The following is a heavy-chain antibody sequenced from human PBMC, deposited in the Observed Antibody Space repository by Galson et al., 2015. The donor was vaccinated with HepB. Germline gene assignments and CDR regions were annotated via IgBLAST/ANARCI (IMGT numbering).Heavy chain of an antibody. D-gene: IGHD3-10*01. CDR2: INHSGST. CDR1: GGSFSGYY. J-gene: IGHJ6*02. CDR3: ARERSGRYYGSGTDYYYYYGMDV. Sequence: SETLSLTCAVYGGSFSGYYWSWIRQPPGKGLEWIGEINHSGSTNYNPSLKSRVTISVDKSKNQFSLKLSSVTAADTAVYYCARERSGRYYGSGTDYYYYYGMDVWGQGTTVTVSS. V-gene: IGHV4-34*01.